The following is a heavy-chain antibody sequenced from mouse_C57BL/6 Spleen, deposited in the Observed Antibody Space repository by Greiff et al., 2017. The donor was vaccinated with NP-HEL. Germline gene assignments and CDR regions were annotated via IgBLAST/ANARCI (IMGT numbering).Heavy chain of an antibody. CDR1: GFTFSNYW. CDR2: IRLKSDNYAT. J-gene: IGHJ3*01. Sequence: EVKLVESGGGLVQPGGSMKLSCVASGFTFSNYWMNWVRQSPEKGLEWVAQIRLKSDNYATHYAESVKGRFTISRDDSKSSVYLQMNNLRAEDTGIYYCTRDDYYGTPFAYWGQGTLVTVSA. CDR3: TRDDYYGTPFAY. D-gene: IGHD1-1*01. V-gene: IGHV6-3*01.